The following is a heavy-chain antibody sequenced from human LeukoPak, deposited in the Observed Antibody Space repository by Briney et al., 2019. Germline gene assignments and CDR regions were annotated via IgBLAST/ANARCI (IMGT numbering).Heavy chain of an antibody. Sequence: PSETLSLTCTVSGGSISSYYWSWIRQPPGKGLEWIAYIHDSRSTNYNPSLKSRVSISVDTSKNQFSLKMSSVTAAETAVYYCARNEGRQWMAFDSWGQGTLVTVSS. CDR3: ARNEGRQWMAFDS. V-gene: IGHV4-59*08. J-gene: IGHJ4*02. CDR1: GGSISSYY. CDR2: IHDSRST. D-gene: IGHD6-19*01.